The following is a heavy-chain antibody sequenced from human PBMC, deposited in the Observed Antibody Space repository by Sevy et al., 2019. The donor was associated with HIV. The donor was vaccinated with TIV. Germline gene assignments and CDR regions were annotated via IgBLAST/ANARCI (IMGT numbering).Heavy chain of an antibody. CDR2: IFYDGNYK. V-gene: IGHV3-33*06. J-gene: IGHJ4*02. CDR3: AKESGSDWYFDY. D-gene: IGHD2-21*01. Sequence: GGSLRLSCAASGFTFSRNGMPWVRQAPGKGLEWVAGIFYDGNYKYYADSVKGRFSISRDNSENTLYVQMDSLRVEDTAVYYCAKESGSDWYFDYWGQGTLVTVSS. CDR1: GFTFSRNG.